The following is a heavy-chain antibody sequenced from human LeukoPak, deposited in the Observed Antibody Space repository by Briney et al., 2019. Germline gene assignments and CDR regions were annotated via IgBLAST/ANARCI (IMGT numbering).Heavy chain of an antibody. CDR3: ASQTAIDHYYFDY. J-gene: IGHJ4*02. Sequence: GESLKISCKGSGYSFTSYWIGWVRQMPGKGLEWMGIIYPGDSDTRYSPSFQGQVTISADKSISTAYLQWSSLKASDIAMYYCASQTAIDHYYFDYWGQGTLVTVSS. CDR2: IYPGDSDT. D-gene: IGHD2-21*02. CDR1: GYSFTSYW. V-gene: IGHV5-51*01.